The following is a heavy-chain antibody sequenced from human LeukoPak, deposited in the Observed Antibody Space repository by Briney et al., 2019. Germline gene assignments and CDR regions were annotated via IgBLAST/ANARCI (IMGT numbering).Heavy chain of an antibody. D-gene: IGHD6-13*01. CDR1: GYTFTTYW. CDR2: IYPGDSDP. J-gene: IGHJ4*02. V-gene: IGHV5-51*01. CDR3: VRHGLGSSWFGFDY. Sequence: GESLKISCQGSGYTFTTYWIGWVRQMPGKGLEWMGIIYPGDSDPSYSPSFQGQVTISADKSISTAYLQWSSLKASDSAMYYCVRHGLGSSWFGFDYWGQGTLVTVSS.